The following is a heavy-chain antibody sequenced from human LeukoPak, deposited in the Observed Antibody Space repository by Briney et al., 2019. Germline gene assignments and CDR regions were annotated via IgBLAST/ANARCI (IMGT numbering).Heavy chain of an antibody. V-gene: IGHV1-8*01. D-gene: IGHD2-2*01. CDR1: GYTSSEYD. Sequence: GASVNVSCKPSGYTSSEYDINWVRQAAGQGLEWIGWMRPKSGTSGFAQKFQGRVTMTRSTSISTAYMEMESLTSEDTAVYYCARGPPESTSSDYWGQGTLVTVSS. CDR2: MRPKSGTS. CDR3: ARGPPESTSSDY. J-gene: IGHJ4*02.